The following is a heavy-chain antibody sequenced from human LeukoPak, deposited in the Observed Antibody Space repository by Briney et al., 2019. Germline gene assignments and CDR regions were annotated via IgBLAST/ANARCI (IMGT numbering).Heavy chain of an antibody. CDR2: VSSGSTTT. CDR1: GFTFSRFS. J-gene: IGHJ4*02. CDR3: AIDLGSYSSGPPFDY. D-gene: IGHD1-26*01. Sequence: PGGSLRLSCVASGFTFSRFSMNWVRQAPGKGLEWISYVSSGSTTTYYADSVKGRFTISRDNAKNSLYLQMNSLRAEDTAVYYCAIDLGSYSSGPPFDYWGQGSLVTVSS. V-gene: IGHV3-48*01.